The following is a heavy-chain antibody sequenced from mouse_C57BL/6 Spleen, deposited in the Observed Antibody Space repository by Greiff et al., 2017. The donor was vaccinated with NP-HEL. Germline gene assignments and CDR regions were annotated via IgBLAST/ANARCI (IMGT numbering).Heavy chain of an antibody. Sequence: EVQRVESEGGLVQPGSSMKLSCTASGFTFSDYYMAWVRQVPEKGLEWVANINYDGSSTYYLDSLKSRFIISRDNAKNILYLQMSSLKSEDTATYYCARDGGSRYFDVWGTGTTVTVSS. V-gene: IGHV5-16*01. CDR2: INYDGSST. J-gene: IGHJ1*03. CDR3: ARDGGSRYFDV. CDR1: GFTFSDYY. D-gene: IGHD1-1*01.